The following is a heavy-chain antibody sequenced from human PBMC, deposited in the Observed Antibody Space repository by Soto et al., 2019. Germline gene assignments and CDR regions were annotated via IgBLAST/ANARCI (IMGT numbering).Heavy chain of an antibody. V-gene: IGHV4-59*01. CDR2: IHYSGTT. D-gene: IGHD3-3*01. CDR3: ARRWSGIEY. J-gene: IGHJ4*02. Sequence: QVQLQESGPGLVKPSETLSLTCTVSGGSINNYYWSWIRQPPGAGLEWIGYIHYSGTTNYNPSLMSRVTISMDTSKNQFFLKLTSMTAADTAVYYCARRWSGIEYWGQGNLVTVSS. CDR1: GGSINNYY.